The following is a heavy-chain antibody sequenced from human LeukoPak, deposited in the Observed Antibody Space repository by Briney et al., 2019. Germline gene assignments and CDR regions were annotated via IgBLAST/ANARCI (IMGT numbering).Heavy chain of an antibody. CDR2: IYHSGST. J-gene: IGHJ4*02. D-gene: IGHD2-15*01. Sequence: SETLSLTCTVSGYSVSSGYYWGWIRQPPGKGLEWIGSIYHSGSTYYNPSLKSRVTISVDTSKNQFSLKLSSVTAADTAVYYCAREPGVVVVAANDYWGQGTLVTVSS. CDR3: AREPGVVVVAANDY. CDR1: GYSVSSGYY. V-gene: IGHV4-38-2*02.